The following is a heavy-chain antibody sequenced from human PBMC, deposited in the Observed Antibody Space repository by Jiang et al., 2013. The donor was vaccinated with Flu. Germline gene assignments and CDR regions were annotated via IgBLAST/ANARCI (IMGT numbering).Heavy chain of an antibody. CDR2: IYPHDSDT. J-gene: IGHJ4*02. CDR3: ARHSNSDFWSGYPDY. D-gene: IGHD3-3*01. Sequence: SLKISCKSSGTSFSNYWIGWVRRRPDKGLECMGMIYPHDSDTKYSPSFQGQVTISADKSISTAYLQWSSLKASETAVYYCARHSNSDFWSGYPDYWGQGTLVTVSS. V-gene: IGHV5-51*01. CDR1: GTSFSNYW.